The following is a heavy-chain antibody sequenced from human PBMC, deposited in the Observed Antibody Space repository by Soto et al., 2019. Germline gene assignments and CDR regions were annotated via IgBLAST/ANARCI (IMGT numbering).Heavy chain of an antibody. CDR1: GFTFSNAW. CDR3: TTDHCTNGVCYRDY. Sequence: GGSLRLSCAASGFTFSNAWMNWVRQAPGKGLEWVGRIKSKTDGGTTDYAAPVKGRFTISRDDSKNTLYLQMNSLKTEDTAVYYCTTDHCTNGVCYRDYWGQGTLVTVSS. J-gene: IGHJ4*02. CDR2: IKSKTDGGTT. V-gene: IGHV3-15*07. D-gene: IGHD2-8*01.